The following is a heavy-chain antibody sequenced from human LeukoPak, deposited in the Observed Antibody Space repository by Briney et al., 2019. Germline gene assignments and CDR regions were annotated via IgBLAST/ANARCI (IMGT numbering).Heavy chain of an antibody. CDR3: ARPAAGDYESSGPGLSYYYMDV. J-gene: IGHJ6*03. CDR2: INHSGST. CDR1: GGSFSGYY. Sequence: SETLSLTCAVYGGSFSGYYWSWIRQPPGKGLEWIGEINHSGSTNYNPSLKSRVTISVDTSKNQFSLKLSSVTAADTAVYYCARPAAGDYESSGPGLSYYYMDVWGKGTTVTVSS. V-gene: IGHV4-34*01. D-gene: IGHD3-22*01.